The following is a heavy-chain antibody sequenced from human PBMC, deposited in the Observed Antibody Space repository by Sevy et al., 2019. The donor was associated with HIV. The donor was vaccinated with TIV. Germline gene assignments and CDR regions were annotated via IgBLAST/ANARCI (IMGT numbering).Heavy chain of an antibody. D-gene: IGHD5-12*01. J-gene: IGHJ4*02. CDR2: IYHRGNT. CDR1: DYSITSGYF. V-gene: IGHV4-38-2*02. CDR3: ASLSVALSEYDHFDY. Sequence: SQTLSLTCIVSDYSITSGYFWGWVRQPPGKGLEWIAGIYHRGNTDYNPSLKSRVSMSVDTSNNQFSLKLKSVTAADTAVYYCASLSVALSEYDHFDYWGQGILVTVSS.